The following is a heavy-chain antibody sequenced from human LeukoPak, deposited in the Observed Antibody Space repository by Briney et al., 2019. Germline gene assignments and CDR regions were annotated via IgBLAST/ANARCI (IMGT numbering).Heavy chain of an antibody. CDR1: GYTFTSYA. V-gene: IGHV1-3*01. CDR2: INAGNGNT. CDR3: ARGHPYGSGSYPDY. J-gene: IGHJ4*02. Sequence: GASVKVSCKASGYTFTSYAMHWVRQAAGQRLEWMGWINAGNGNTKYSQKFQGRVTITRDTSASTAYMELSSLRSEDTAVYYCARGHPYGSGSYPDYWGQGTLVTVSS. D-gene: IGHD3-10*01.